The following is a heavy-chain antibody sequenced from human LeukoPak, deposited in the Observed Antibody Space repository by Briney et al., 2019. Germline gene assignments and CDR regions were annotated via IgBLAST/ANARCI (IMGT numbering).Heavy chain of an antibody. D-gene: IGHD6-19*01. J-gene: IGHJ5*02. CDR1: GFTFSGYA. Sequence: GGSLRLSCAASGFTFSGYAMSWVSQAPGESPEWVSALGSGGRGSHYADSVKGRFTISRDDSKNSLYLQMNSLRAEDTAVYFCARPGLAVAGTRWFDPWGQGTLVTVSS. CDR2: LGSGGRGS. CDR3: ARPGLAVAGTRWFDP. V-gene: IGHV3-23*01.